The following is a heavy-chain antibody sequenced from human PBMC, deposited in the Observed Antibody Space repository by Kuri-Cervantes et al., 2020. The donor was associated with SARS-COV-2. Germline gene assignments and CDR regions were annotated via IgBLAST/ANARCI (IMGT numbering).Heavy chain of an antibody. J-gene: IGHJ4*02. CDR1: GGSISSGGYY. D-gene: IGHD6-19*01. Sequence: SETLSLTCTVSGGSISSGGYYWSWIRQHPGKGLEWIGYIYYSGSTYYNPSLKSLVTISVDTSKNQFSLKLSSVTAADTAVYYCARDSRKNSGWYIDYWGQGTLVTVSS. V-gene: IGHV4-31*01. CDR2: IYYSGST. CDR3: ARDSRKNSGWYIDY.